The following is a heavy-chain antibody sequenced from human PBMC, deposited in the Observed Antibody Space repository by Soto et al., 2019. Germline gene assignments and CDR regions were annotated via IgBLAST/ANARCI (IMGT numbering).Heavy chain of an antibody. CDR2: IYYSGST. Sequence: TLSLTCTVSGGSISSGGYYWSWIRQHPGKGLEWIGYIYYSGSTYYNPSLKSRVTISVDTSKNQFSLKLSSVTAADTAVYYCAISFGVAAAGPFDAWGQGTLVTVSS. J-gene: IGHJ5*02. CDR3: AISFGVAAAGPFDA. D-gene: IGHD6-13*01. V-gene: IGHV4-31*03. CDR1: GGSISSGGYY.